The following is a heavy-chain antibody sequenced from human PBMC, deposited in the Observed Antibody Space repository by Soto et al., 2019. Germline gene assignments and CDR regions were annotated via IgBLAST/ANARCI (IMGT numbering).Heavy chain of an antibody. CDR2: IIPILGIA. J-gene: IGHJ4*02. D-gene: IGHD5-12*01. CDR3: ARESVKYSGYEPFDY. V-gene: IGHV1-69*04. CDR1: GGTFSSYT. Sequence: SVKVSCKASGGTFSSYTISWVRQAPGQGLEWMGRIIPILGIANYAQKFQGRVTITADKSTSTAYMELSSLRSEDTAVYYCARESVKYSGYEPFDYWGQGTLVTVSS.